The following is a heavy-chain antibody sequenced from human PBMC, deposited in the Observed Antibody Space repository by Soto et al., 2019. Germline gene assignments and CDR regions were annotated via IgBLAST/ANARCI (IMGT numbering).Heavy chain of an antibody. J-gene: IGHJ4*02. Sequence: QVQLVQSGAEVKKPGASVKVSCKASGYTLTRYYMHWVRQAPGQGLEWMGIINPSDGRISYAQKFQGRVSITSDTCTSAVYMELSSLRSEDTAVYYCARDLTREGDYFDTSGYYLDSWGQGTLVTVSS. CDR3: ARDLTREGDYFDTSGYYLDS. D-gene: IGHD3-22*01. CDR1: GYTLTRYY. CDR2: INPSDGRI. V-gene: IGHV1-46*01.